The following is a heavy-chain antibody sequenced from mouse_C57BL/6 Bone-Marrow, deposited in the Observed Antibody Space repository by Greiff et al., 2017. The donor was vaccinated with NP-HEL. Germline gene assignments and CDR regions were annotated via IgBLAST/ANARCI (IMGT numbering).Heavy chain of an antibody. Sequence: EVQLQQSGAELVRPGASVKLSCTASGFNIKDDYMHWVKQSPEQGLEWIGWIDPENGDTEYASKVQGKATITADKSSNTAYLQLSSLTSEDTAVYYCTTDYSGSSYGFAYWGQGTLVTVSA. CDR3: TTDYSGSSYGFAY. V-gene: IGHV14-4*01. J-gene: IGHJ3*01. D-gene: IGHD1-1*01. CDR1: GFNIKDDY. CDR2: IDPENGDT.